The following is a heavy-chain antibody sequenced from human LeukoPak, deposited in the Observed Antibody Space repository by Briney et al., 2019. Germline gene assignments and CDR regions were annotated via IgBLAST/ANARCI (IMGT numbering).Heavy chain of an antibody. V-gene: IGHV3-30*18. D-gene: IGHD2-21*01. CDR3: AKEAPHSFDY. J-gene: IGHJ4*02. Sequence: GTSLRLSCAASGFTFSSSGMHWVRQAPGKGLEWVALISYDGSNKYFPDSVKGRFTISRDNSKNTLYLQMNCLRIEDTAVYYCAKEAPHSFDYWGQGTLVTVSS. CDR1: GFTFSSSG. CDR2: ISYDGSNK.